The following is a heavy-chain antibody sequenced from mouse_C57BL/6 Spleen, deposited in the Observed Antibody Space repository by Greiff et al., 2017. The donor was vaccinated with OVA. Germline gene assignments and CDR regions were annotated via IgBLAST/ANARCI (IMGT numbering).Heavy chain of an antibody. V-gene: IGHV8-12*01. Sequence: QVTLKESGPGILQSSQTLSLTCSFSGFSLSTSGMGVSWIRQPSGKGLEWLAHIYWDDDTRYNPSLKSRLTISKDNSRNQVFHKITSVDTADTATYYCARREDSSGYGGFAYWGQGTLVTVSA. CDR2: IYWDDDT. J-gene: IGHJ3*01. CDR1: GFSLSTSGMG. CDR3: ARREDSSGYGGFAY. D-gene: IGHD3-2*02.